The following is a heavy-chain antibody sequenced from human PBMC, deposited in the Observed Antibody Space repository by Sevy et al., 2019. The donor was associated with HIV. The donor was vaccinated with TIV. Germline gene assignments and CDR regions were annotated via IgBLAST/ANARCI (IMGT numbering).Heavy chain of an antibody. Sequence: ASVKVSCKASGGTFSSYAISWVRQAPGQGLEWMGGIIPIFGTANYAQKFQGRVTITADESTGTAYMELSSLRSEDTAVYYCARPGVRDGGNPSDLGYWGQGTLVTVSS. CDR3: ARPGVRDGGNPSDLGY. CDR1: GGTFSSYA. V-gene: IGHV1-69*13. D-gene: IGHD2-15*01. CDR2: IIPIFGTA. J-gene: IGHJ4*02.